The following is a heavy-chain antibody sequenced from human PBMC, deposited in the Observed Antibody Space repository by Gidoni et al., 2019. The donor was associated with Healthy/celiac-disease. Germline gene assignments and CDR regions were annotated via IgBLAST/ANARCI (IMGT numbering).Heavy chain of an antibody. Sequence: QVPLVQSGAEVKKPGASVKVSCKASGYTFTAHYMHWVRLAPGQGLEWMGWINPNSGGTNDAQKFQGRVTMTRDTSSSTADMELSRLRSDDTAVYYCARASTVTTKTGGERNDYWGQGTLVTVSA. V-gene: IGHV1-2*02. CDR1: GYTFTAHY. CDR3: ARASTVTTKTGGERNDY. D-gene: IGHD4-17*01. CDR2: INPNSGGT. J-gene: IGHJ4*02.